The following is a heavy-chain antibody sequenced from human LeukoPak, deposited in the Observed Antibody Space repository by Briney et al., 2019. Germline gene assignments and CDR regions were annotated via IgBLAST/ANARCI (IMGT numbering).Heavy chain of an antibody. V-gene: IGHV4-31*03. Sequence: PSEILSLTCTVSGGSISSGGYYWSWIRQHPGKGLEWIGYIYYSGSTYYNPSLKSRVTISVDTSKNQFSLKLSSVTAADTAVYYCARGGYQLLSIDYWGQGTLVTVSS. D-gene: IGHD2-2*01. CDR1: GGSISSGGYY. CDR2: IYYSGST. CDR3: ARGGYQLLSIDY. J-gene: IGHJ4*02.